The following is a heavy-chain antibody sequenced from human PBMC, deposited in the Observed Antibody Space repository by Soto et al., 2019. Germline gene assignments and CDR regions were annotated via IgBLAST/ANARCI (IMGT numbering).Heavy chain of an antibody. J-gene: IGHJ4*02. Sequence: QVQLQESGPGLVKPSETLSLTCTVSGGSITPYYWSWIRQPPGKRLEWIGYISSSGFTNYNPSLNTRVTISVDTSNNQFSLKLCSVTAADTAVYYCVRDCYSSSCFDLWGQGTLVTVSS. CDR3: VRDCYSSSCFDL. V-gene: IGHV4-59*01. D-gene: IGHD6-13*01. CDR2: ISSSGFT. CDR1: GGSITPYY.